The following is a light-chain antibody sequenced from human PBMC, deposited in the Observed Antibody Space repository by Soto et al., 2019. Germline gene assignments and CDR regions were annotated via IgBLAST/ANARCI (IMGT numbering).Light chain of an antibody. CDR1: SSDVGDYNS. V-gene: IGLV2-11*01. J-gene: IGLJ1*01. CDR3: CSYAGSYTFV. Sequence: QSVLTQPRSVSGSPGQSVTISCTGTSSDVGDYNSVSWYQQHPAKAPKLMIYDVNKRPSGVPDRFSGSKSGNTASLTISGLLAGDEADYYCCSYAGSYTFVFGTGTKVTVL. CDR2: DVN.